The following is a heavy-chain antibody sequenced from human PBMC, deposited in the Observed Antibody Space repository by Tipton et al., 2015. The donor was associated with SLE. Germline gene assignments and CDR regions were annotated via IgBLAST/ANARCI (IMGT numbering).Heavy chain of an antibody. D-gene: IGHD3-16*01. CDR3: ARDWGGKLSYYYYMDV. CDR1: GGSISSSSYY. J-gene: IGHJ6*03. CDR2: IYYSGST. V-gene: IGHV4-39*07. Sequence: TLSLTCTVSGGSISSSSYYWGWIRQPPGKGLEWIGSIYYSGSTYYNPSLKSRVTISVDTSKNQFSLKLSSVTAADTAVYYCARDWGGKLSYYYYMDVWGKGTTVTVSS.